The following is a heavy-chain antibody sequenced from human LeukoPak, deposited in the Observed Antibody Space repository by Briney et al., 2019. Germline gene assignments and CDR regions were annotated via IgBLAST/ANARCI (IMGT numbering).Heavy chain of an antibody. D-gene: IGHD1-26*01. V-gene: IGHV3-7*03. CDR2: IKQDGSER. Sequence: QSGGSLRLSCVVSGVAFSSHWMSWVRQAPGKGLEWAANIKQDGSERYYVDSVKGRFTISRDNAKNSVFLQMNGLRAEDTAVYYCARDPNLYSGTYDTYWGQGTLVTVSS. CDR3: ARDPNLYSGTYDTY. J-gene: IGHJ4*02. CDR1: GVAFSSHW.